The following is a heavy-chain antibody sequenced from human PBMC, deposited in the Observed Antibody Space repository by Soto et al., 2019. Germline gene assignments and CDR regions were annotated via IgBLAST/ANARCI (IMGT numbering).Heavy chain of an antibody. V-gene: IGHV1-18*01. Sequence: ASVKVSCKASGYTFTSYGISWVRQAPGQGLEWMGWISAYNGNTNYAQKLQGRVTMTTDTSTSTAYMELRSLRSDDTAVYYCARVQVTCSGGSCYSSLDYWGQGTLVTVSS. D-gene: IGHD2-15*01. CDR2: ISAYNGNT. J-gene: IGHJ4*02. CDR1: GYTFTSYG. CDR3: ARVQVTCSGGSCYSSLDY.